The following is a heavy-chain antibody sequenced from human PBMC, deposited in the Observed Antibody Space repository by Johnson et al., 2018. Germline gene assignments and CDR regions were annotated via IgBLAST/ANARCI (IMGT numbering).Heavy chain of an antibody. D-gene: IGHD2-2*01. J-gene: IGHJ4*02. V-gene: IGHV4-34*01. CDR3: ARVLGYCSSTSCYLDY. CDR2: INHSGST. CDR1: GGSFSGYY. Sequence: QVQLQQWGAGLLKPSETLSLTCAVYGGSFSGYYWSWIRQPPGKGLEWIGDINHSGSTKYNPSIKSRVTISVDTAKNQFSLQLSSVTAADTAVYYCARVLGYCSSTSCYLDYWGQGTLVSVSS.